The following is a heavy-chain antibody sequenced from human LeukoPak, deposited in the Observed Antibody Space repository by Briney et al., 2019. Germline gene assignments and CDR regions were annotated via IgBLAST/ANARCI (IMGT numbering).Heavy chain of an antibody. J-gene: IGHJ4*02. Sequence: GRSLRLSCAASGFTFSSYGMHWVRQAPGKGLEWVAVIWYDGSNKYYADSVKGRFTISRDNSKNTLYLQMNSLRAEDAAVYYCAKGGSGWYSDFDYWGQGTLVTVSS. D-gene: IGHD6-19*01. CDR2: IWYDGSNK. CDR1: GFTFSSYG. V-gene: IGHV3-33*06. CDR3: AKGGSGWYSDFDY.